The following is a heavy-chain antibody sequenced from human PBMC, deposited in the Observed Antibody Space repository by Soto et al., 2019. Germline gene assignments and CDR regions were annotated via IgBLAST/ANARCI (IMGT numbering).Heavy chain of an antibody. CDR1: GASITGSSY. Sequence: KTSETLSLTCTVSGASITGSSYWSWIRQPAGKGLEWIGRFSLSGTTSYNPSLRSRVTMSADVSKNQFSLRLTSVTAADTALYYCARGMTPPGASAWYYFDSWGQGTLVTVSS. J-gene: IGHJ4*02. CDR2: FSLSGTT. CDR3: ARGMTPPGASAWYYFDS. D-gene: IGHD2-8*02. V-gene: IGHV4-4*07.